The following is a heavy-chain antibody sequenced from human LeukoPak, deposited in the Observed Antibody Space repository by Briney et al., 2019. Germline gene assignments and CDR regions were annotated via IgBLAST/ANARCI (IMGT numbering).Heavy chain of an antibody. Sequence: GGSLRLSCAASGFTFSSYWMSWVRQAPGKGLEWVANIKQDGSEKYYVDSVKGRFTISRDNAKNSLYLQMNSLRAEDTAVYYCARGSAGKLYYFDYWGQGTLVTVSS. CDR3: ARGSAGKLYYFDY. CDR2: IKQDGSEK. J-gene: IGHJ4*02. V-gene: IGHV3-7*01. CDR1: GFTFSSYW. D-gene: IGHD2/OR15-2a*01.